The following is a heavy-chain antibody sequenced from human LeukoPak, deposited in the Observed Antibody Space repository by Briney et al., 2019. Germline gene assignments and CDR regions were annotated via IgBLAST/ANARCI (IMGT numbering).Heavy chain of an antibody. CDR3: ASLGRWGLGYDWYFDL. CDR2: ISSSGSTI. CDR1: GFTFSDYY. V-gene: IGHV3-11*01. Sequence: GGSLRLSCAASGFTFSDYYMSWIRQAPGKGLEWVSYISSSGSTIYYADSVKGRFTISRDNSKNTLYLQMNSLRAEDSAVYYCASLGRWGLGYDWYFDLWGRGTLVTVSS. J-gene: IGHJ2*01. D-gene: IGHD7-27*01.